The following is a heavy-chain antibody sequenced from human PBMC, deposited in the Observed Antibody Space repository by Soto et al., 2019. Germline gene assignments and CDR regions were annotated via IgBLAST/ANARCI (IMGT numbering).Heavy chain of an antibody. D-gene: IGHD5-12*01. J-gene: IGHJ6*03. V-gene: IGHV4-31*03. CDR1: GGSISRGGYY. Sequence: QVQLQESGPGLVKHSQTLSLTCTVSGGSISRGGYYWSWIRQHPGKGLEWIGYIYYSGGTYYNPSLKSRVTISVDTSENQFSLRLSSVTAADTAVYYCARKDSGYADYMDVWGKGTKVTVSS. CDR2: IYYSGGT. CDR3: ARKDSGYADYMDV.